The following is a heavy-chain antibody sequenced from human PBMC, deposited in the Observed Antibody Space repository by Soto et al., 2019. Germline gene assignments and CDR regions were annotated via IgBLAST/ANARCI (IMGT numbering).Heavy chain of an antibody. CDR2: VSTNDDRT. J-gene: IGHJ4*02. CDR1: GYTFTAYG. D-gene: IGHD3-3*01. Sequence: QVQMVQSGPEVKMPGASVKVSYKTSGYTFTAYGLAWLRQAPGQRPEWMGWVSTNDDRTNYARKFQGRFTMTTDRSTTTTSMELRSLGTYDTAVYYCARELNTARSAYYSFAFWGQGTLVTVSS. CDR3: ARELNTARSAYYSFAF. V-gene: IGHV1-18*01.